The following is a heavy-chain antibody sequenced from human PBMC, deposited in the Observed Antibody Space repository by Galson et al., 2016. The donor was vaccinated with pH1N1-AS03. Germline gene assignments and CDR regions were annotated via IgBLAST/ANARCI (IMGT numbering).Heavy chain of an antibody. V-gene: IGHV4-61*01. J-gene: IGHJ3*02. CDR3: AKPHDYNEYEGGFDI. CDR2: IYYTGTT. D-gene: IGHD5-24*01. CDR1: GDSVSSGNYQ. Sequence: SETLSLTCTVSGDSVSSGNYQWSWLRQSPGKGLEWIGYIYYTGTTDYNSSLQSRVSLSVDTSKNQFSLKLNSVTAADTAVYYCAKPHDYNEYEGGFDIWGQGTGVTVSS.